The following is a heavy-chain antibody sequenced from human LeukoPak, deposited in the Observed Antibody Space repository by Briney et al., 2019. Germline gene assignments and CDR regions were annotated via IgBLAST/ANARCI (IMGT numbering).Heavy chain of an antibody. CDR2: INHSGST. CDR3: ARGGRKGSTANYFDY. J-gene: IGHJ4*02. CDR1: GGSFSGYY. Sequence: SSETLSLTCAVYGGSFSGYYWNWIRQPPGKGLEWIGEINHSGSTNYNPSLKSRVTMSVDTSKNQFSLKLSSVTAAETAVYYCARGGRKGSTANYFDYWGQGTLVTVSS. V-gene: IGHV4-34*01. D-gene: IGHD2-2*01.